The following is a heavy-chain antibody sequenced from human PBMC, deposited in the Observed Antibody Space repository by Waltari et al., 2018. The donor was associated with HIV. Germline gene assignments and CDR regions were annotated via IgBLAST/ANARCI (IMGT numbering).Heavy chain of an antibody. Sequence: QLIHSPSALNRPGVSVTTPCQVSGYPRSESSMQWVRQGRGQGLEWMGGFDPKNGKPVYSQRFWGRVSLAEDTSEDTAFLELNRLTSDDTAVYYCVTLYNESPLYSNFWGRGTLVTV. CDR1: GYPRSESS. D-gene: IGHD2-15*01. J-gene: IGHJ1*01. CDR3: VTLYNESPLYSNF. CDR2: FDPKNGKP. V-gene: IGHV1-24*01.